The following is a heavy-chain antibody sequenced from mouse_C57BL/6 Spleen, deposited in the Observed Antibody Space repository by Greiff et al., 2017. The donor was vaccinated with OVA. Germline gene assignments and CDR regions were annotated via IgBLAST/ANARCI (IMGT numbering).Heavy chain of an antibody. D-gene: IGHD2-1*01. J-gene: IGHJ3*01. V-gene: IGHV1-61*01. Sequence: QVQLQPSGAELVRPGSSVKLSCKASGYTFTSYWMDWVKQRPGQGLEWIGNIYPSDSETHYNQKFKDKATLTVDKSSSTAYMQLSSLTSEDSAVYYCARRDYYGNLCAYWGQGTLVTVSA. CDR2: IYPSDSET. CDR3: ARRDYYGNLCAY. CDR1: GYTFTSYW.